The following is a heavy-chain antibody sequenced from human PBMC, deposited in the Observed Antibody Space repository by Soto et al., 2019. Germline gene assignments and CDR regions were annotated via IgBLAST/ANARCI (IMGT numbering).Heavy chain of an antibody. CDR3: ARVGVGTDYGERTYYYYCMDV. Sequence: GASVKVSCKASGGTFSSYAISWVRQAPGQGLEWMGGIIPIFDTANYAQKFQGRVTITADESTSTAYMELSSLRSEDTAVYYCARVGVGTDYGERTYYYYCMDVWGQGTTVTVSS. CDR1: GGTFSSYA. CDR2: IIPIFDTA. V-gene: IGHV1-69*13. D-gene: IGHD4-17*01. J-gene: IGHJ6*02.